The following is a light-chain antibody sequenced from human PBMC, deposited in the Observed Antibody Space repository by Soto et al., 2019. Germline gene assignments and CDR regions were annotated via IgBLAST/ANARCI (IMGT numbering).Light chain of an antibody. V-gene: IGKV3-11*01. CDR2: DAS. CDR3: QQRTDRPPWT. CDR1: QSIGLA. J-gene: IGKJ1*01. Sequence: EIVLTQSPATLPLSPGERATLSCRASQSIGLAIAWYQHKPGQAPRLLIFDASQRATGIPARFRGSGSGTDFTLSISSLEPEDFAVYYCQQRTDRPPWTFGQGTKVGIK.